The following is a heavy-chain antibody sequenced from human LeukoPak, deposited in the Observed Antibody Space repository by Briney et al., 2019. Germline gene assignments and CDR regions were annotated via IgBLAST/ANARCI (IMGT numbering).Heavy chain of an antibody. J-gene: IGHJ4*02. Sequence: SETLSLTCTVSGGSISSYYWSWIRQPPGKGLDWIGYIYYSGSTNYNPSLKSRVTISVDTSKNQFSLKLSSVTAADTAVYCCARVGPYCSSTSCYADYWGQGTLVTVSS. CDR2: IYYSGST. CDR3: ARVGPYCSSTSCYADY. CDR1: GGSISSYY. D-gene: IGHD2-2*01. V-gene: IGHV4-59*01.